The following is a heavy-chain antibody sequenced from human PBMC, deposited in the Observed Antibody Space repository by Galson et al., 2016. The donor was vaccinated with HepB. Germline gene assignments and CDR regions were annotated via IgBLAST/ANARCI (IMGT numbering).Heavy chain of an antibody. CDR1: GFTFSDSY. V-gene: IGHV3-11*06. CDR2: ISSSSDYT. Sequence: SLRLSCAASGFTFSDSYMSWIRQAPGKGLEWVSYISSSSDYTNYADSVKGRFTIYRDNAKSSLYLQMNSLRADDTAVYYCARVTSAWYDAFDIWGQGTMVTVSS. CDR3: ARVTSAWYDAFDI. J-gene: IGHJ3*02. D-gene: IGHD6-19*01.